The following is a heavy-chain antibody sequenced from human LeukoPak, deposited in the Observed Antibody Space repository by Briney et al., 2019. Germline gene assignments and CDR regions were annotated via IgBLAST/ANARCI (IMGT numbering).Heavy chain of an antibody. D-gene: IGHD6-19*01. CDR3: ARDPRSGWSDFDY. J-gene: IGHJ4*02. Sequence: GASVKVSCKASGYTFTGYYMHWVRQAPGQGLEWMGWINPNSGGTNYAQKLQGRVTMTTDTSTSTAYMELRSLRSDDTAVYYCARDPRSGWSDFDYWGQGTLVTVSS. CDR1: GYTFTGYY. V-gene: IGHV1-2*02. CDR2: INPNSGGT.